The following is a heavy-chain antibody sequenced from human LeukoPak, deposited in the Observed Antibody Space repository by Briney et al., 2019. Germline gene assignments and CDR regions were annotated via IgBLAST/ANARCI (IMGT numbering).Heavy chain of an antibody. J-gene: IGHJ5*02. D-gene: IGHD3-3*01. CDR1: GYTFTSYG. CDR3: ARDLYYDFWSGYEPPNWFDL. CDR2: ISAYNGNT. V-gene: IGHV1-18*01. Sequence: ASVKVSCKASGYTFTSYGISWVRQAPGQGLEWMGWISAYNGNTNYAQKLQGRVTMTTDTSTSTAYMELRSLRSDDTAVYYCARDLYYDFWSGYEPPNWFDLWGQGTLVTVSS.